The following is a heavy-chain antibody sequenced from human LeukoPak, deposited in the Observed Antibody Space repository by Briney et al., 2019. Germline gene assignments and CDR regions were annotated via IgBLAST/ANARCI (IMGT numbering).Heavy chain of an antibody. D-gene: IGHD3-10*01. J-gene: IGHJ3*02. CDR2: INPGGGST. Sequence: GASVKVSCKASGYTFTSYYMHWVRLAPGQGLEWMGIINPGGGSTSYAQKFQGRVTMTRDTSASTVYMELSSLRSEDTAVYYCARWMYGSGSHDDAFDIWGQGTMVTVSS. CDR3: ARWMYGSGSHDDAFDI. CDR1: GYTFTSYY. V-gene: IGHV1-46*01.